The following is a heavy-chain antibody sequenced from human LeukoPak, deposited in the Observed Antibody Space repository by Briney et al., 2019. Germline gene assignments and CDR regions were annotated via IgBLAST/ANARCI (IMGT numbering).Heavy chain of an antibody. V-gene: IGHV4-31*03. Sequence: PSQTLSLTCTVSGGSISSGGYYWSWIRQHPGKGLEWIGYIYYSGSTYYSPSLKSRVTISVDTSKNQFSLKLSSVTAADTAVYYCAMDYSSSWYLGYWGQGTLVTVSS. CDR2: IYYSGST. J-gene: IGHJ4*02. D-gene: IGHD6-13*01. CDR1: GGSISSGGYY. CDR3: AMDYSSSWYLGY.